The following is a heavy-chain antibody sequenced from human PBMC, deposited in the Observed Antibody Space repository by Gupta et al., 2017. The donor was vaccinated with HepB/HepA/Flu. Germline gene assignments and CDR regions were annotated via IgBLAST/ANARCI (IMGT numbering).Heavy chain of an antibody. D-gene: IGHD1/OR15-1a*01. CDR3: ARRLEHHAFDI. Sequence: VIYNETGAVLVKPTETLKLTCTVSGFSLSNARMGVSWIRQPPGKALEWLAHIFSNDEKSYSTSLKSRLTISKDTSKSQVVLTMTNMDPVDTATYYCARRLEHHAFDIWGQGTMVTVSS. CDR2: IFSNDEK. V-gene: IGHV2-26*01. J-gene: IGHJ3*02. CDR1: GFSLSNARMG.